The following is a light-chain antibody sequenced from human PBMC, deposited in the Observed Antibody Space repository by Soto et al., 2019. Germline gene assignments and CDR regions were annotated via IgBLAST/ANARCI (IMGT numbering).Light chain of an antibody. CDR3: AAWDDSSTV. J-gene: IGLJ3*02. CDR2: SNN. Sequence: QSVLTQPPSASGTPGQRVTISCSGSSSNIGSNTVNWYQQLPGTAPKLLIYSNNQRPSGVPDRFSGSKSGTSASLAISGLQSEDEADYYCAAWDDSSTVFGGGTKLTVL. CDR1: SSNIGSNT. V-gene: IGLV1-44*01.